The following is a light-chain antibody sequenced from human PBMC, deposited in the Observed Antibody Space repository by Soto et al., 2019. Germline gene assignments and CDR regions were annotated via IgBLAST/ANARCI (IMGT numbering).Light chain of an antibody. J-gene: IGLJ2*01. CDR1: SGDVGGYHY. Sequence: QSVLTQPRSVSGSPGQSVTISCTGTSGDVGGYHYVSWYQQHPGKAPKLMIYDVSRRPSGVPDRFSGSKSGNTASLTISGLQAEDEADYPCCSYAGSYTVVFGGGTKVTVL. CDR2: DVS. CDR3: CSYAGSYTVV. V-gene: IGLV2-11*01.